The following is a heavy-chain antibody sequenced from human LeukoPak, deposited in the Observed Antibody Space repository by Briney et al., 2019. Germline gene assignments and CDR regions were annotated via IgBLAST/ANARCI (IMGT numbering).Heavy chain of an antibody. J-gene: IGHJ5*02. V-gene: IGHV1-2*02. CDR2: MNPHSGVT. CDR1: GYTFKDYF. Sequence: ASVKVSCKASGYTFKDYFIHWLRQAPGEGLEWMGWMNPHSGVTGPTRLLQGRVTLTRDTSTSTAYMELSGLTLGDTAFYFCARDLGITSRRGFDPWGQGTLVTVSS. D-gene: IGHD3-10*01. CDR3: ARDLGITSRRGFDP.